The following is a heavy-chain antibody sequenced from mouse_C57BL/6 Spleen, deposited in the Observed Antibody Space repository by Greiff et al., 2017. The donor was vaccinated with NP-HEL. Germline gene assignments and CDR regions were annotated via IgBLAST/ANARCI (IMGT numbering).Heavy chain of an antibody. CDR1: GYTFTSYT. Sequence: QVQLKQSGAELARPGASVKMSCKASGYTFTSYTMHWVKQRPGQGLEWIGYINPSSGYTKYNQKFKDKATLTADKSSSTAYMQLSSLTSEDSAVYYCARGGLAWFAYWGQGTLVTVSA. CDR3: ARGGLAWFAY. CDR2: INPSSGYT. J-gene: IGHJ3*01. V-gene: IGHV1-4*01.